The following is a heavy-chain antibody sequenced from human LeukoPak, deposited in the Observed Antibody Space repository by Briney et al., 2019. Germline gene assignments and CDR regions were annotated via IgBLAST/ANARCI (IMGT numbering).Heavy chain of an antibody. J-gene: IGHJ4*02. V-gene: IGHV1-2*06. CDR3: ARMNPGSAWYQEDY. Sequence: GASVKVSCKASGYTFTGYYMHWVRQAPEQGLEWMGRINPNSGGTNYAQKFQGRVTMTRDTSISTAYMELSRLRSDDTAVYYCARMNPGSAWYQEDYWGQGTLVTVSS. D-gene: IGHD6-19*01. CDR1: GYTFTGYY. CDR2: INPNSGGT.